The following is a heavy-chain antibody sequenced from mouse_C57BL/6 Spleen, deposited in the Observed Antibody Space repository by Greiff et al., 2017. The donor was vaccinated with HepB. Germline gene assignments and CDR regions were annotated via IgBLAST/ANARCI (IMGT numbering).Heavy chain of an antibody. J-gene: IGHJ4*01. CDR2: IYPGDGDT. V-gene: IGHV1-82*01. Sequence: QVQLPQSGPELVKPGASVKISCKASGYAFSSSWMNWVKQRPGKGLEWIGRIYPGDGDTNYNGKFKGKATHTADISSSTAYMQLSSLTSEDSAVYCWGRDVLLTGVDYWGQGTSVTV. CDR1: GYAFSSSW. CDR3: GRDVLLTGVDY. D-gene: IGHD1-1*01.